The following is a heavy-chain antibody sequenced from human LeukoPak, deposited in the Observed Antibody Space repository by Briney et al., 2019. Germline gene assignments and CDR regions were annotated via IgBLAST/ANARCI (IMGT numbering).Heavy chain of an antibody. D-gene: IGHD4-23*01. Sequence: GASVKVSCKASGYTFTGYYMHWVRQAPGQGLEWMGWINPNSGGTNYAQKFQGRVTMTRDGSISTAYMQLSSLRSDDTAVYYCAYNQPGGNSLDYWGQGTLVTVSS. CDR3: AYNQPGGNSLDY. J-gene: IGHJ4*02. CDR1: GYTFTGYY. V-gene: IGHV1-2*02. CDR2: INPNSGGT.